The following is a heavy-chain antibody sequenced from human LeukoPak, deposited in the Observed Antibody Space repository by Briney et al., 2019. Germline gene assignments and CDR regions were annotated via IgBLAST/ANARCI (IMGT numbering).Heavy chain of an antibody. CDR1: GFTFSSYS. CDR2: ISSSSCYI. J-gene: IGHJ4*02. Sequence: GGSLRLSCAASGFTFSSYSMNWVRQAPGKGLEWVSSISSSSCYIYYADSVKGRFTISRDNAKSSLYLQMNSLRAEDTAVYYCARGDYGDYGGPYYFDYWGQGTLVTVSS. V-gene: IGHV3-21*01. D-gene: IGHD4-17*01. CDR3: ARGDYGDYGGPYYFDY.